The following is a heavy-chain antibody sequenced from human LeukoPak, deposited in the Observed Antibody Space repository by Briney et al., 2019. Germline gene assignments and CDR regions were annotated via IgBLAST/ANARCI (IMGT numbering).Heavy chain of an antibody. J-gene: IGHJ4*02. CDR1: GYTFTSYG. CDR2: ISAYNGNT. D-gene: IGHD6-13*01. V-gene: IGHV1-18*01. Sequence: GASVKVSCKASGYTFTSYGISWARQAPGQGLEWMGWISAYNGNTNYAQKLQGRVTMTTDTSTSTAYMELRSLRSDDTAVYYCAISAADNYFDYWGQGTLVTVSS. CDR3: AISAADNYFDY.